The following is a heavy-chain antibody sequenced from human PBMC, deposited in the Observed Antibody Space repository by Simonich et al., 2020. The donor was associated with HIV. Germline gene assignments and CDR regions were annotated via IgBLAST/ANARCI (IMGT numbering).Heavy chain of an antibody. CDR2: INYSGST. CDR1: CGSFSGFY. V-gene: IGHV4-34*01. Sequence: QVQLQQWGAGLLKPSETLSLTCAVYCGSFSGFYWSWFSQPPGKGLEVIGEINYSGSTNYNPSLKSRVTISVDTSKNQFSLKLSSVTAADTAVYYCAILTAGGLGEYFQHWGQGTLVTVSS. D-gene: IGHD6-13*01. J-gene: IGHJ1*01. CDR3: AILTAGGLGEYFQH.